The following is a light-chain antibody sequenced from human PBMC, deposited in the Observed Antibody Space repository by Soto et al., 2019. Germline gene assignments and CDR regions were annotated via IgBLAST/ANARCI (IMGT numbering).Light chain of an antibody. CDR1: QHINIY. Sequence: DIQMTQSPSSLSASVGDRVTITCQASQHINIYLNWYQQKPGKAPKLLIYDASNLETGVPSRSSGSGSGTDFTFTISSLQPEDIATYYCQQYDNLPLTFGGGTKV. J-gene: IGKJ4*01. CDR3: QQYDNLPLT. CDR2: DAS. V-gene: IGKV1-33*01.